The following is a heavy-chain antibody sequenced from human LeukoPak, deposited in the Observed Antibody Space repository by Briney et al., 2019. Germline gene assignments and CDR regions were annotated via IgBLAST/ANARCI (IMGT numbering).Heavy chain of an antibody. Sequence: PGGSLRLSCAASGFTFDDYAMHWVRQAPGKGLEWVSGISWNSGSIGYADSVKGRFTISRDNAKNSLYLQMNSLRAEDTAVYYCARDATNRVGATIYYFDYWGQGTLVTVSS. CDR1: GFTFDDYA. CDR2: ISWNSGSI. D-gene: IGHD1-26*01. CDR3: ARDATNRVGATIYYFDY. J-gene: IGHJ4*02. V-gene: IGHV3-9*01.